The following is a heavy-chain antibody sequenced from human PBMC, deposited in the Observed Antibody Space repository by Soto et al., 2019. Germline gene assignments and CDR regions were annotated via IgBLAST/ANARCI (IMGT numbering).Heavy chain of an antibody. V-gene: IGHV3-15*07. CDR3: TTVPWELLGMWSQH. D-gene: IGHD1-26*01. CDR1: GFTFSNAW. CDR2: IKSKTDGGTT. J-gene: IGHJ1*01. Sequence: GGSLRLSCAASGFTFSNAWMNWVRQAPGKGLEWVGRIKSKTDGGTTDYAAPVKGRFTISRDDSKNTLYLQMNSLKTEDTAVYYCTTVPWELLGMWSQHWGQGTLVTVSS.